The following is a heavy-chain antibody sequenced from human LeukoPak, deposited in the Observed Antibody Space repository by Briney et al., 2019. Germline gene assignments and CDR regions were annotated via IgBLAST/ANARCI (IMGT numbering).Heavy chain of an antibody. CDR2: ISSGSGI. CDR3: VGNVEF. CDR1: GFTFSNYD. V-gene: IGHV3-69-1*01. Sequence: PGGSLRLSCATSGFTFSNYDMNWVRQAPGKGLEWVSYISSGSGIYYADSVKGRFTISRDNAKNSLYLQMSSLTAEDTAVYYCVGNVEFWGQGTPVSVSS. J-gene: IGHJ4*02.